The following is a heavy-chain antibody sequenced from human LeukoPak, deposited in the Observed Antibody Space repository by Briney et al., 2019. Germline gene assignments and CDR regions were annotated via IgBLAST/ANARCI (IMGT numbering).Heavy chain of an antibody. Sequence: GGSLRLSCAASGFTFSTYSISWVRRAPGKGLEWVSYISSSSTTIYYADSVRGRFTISRDNAKNSLYLQMNSLRDDDTAVYYCARSPFYSQYYFDYWGQGTLVTVSS. CDR3: ARSPFYSQYYFDY. D-gene: IGHD4-11*01. CDR2: ISSSSTTI. J-gene: IGHJ4*02. CDR1: GFTFSTYS. V-gene: IGHV3-48*02.